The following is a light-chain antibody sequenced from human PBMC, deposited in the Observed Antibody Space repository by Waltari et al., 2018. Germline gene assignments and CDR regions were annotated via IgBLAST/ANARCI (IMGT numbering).Light chain of an antibody. CDR3: QHYVRLPAT. V-gene: IGKV3-20*01. J-gene: IGKJ1*01. CDR1: QSVSRA. CDR2: GAS. Sequence: VLTPPPGTLSLSPGERATLPCSASQSVSRALAWYQQKPGQAPRLLIYGASIRATGIPDRFSGSGSGTDFSLTISRLEPADSAMYYCQHYVRLPATFGQGTKVEIK.